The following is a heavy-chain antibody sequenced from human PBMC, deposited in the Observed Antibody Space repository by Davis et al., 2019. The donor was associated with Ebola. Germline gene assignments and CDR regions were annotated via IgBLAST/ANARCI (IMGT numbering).Heavy chain of an antibody. V-gene: IGHV3-7*03. J-gene: IGHJ4*02. Sequence: GESLKISCVVSGFTFSSYSMSWVRQAPGKGLEWVANIKQDGSEKYYVDSVKGRFTISRDNAKNSLYLQMNSLRAEDTAVYYCAKDSNTGCLDYWGQGTLVTVSS. CDR3: AKDSNTGCLDY. CDR1: GFTFSSYS. D-gene: IGHD5-12*01. CDR2: IKQDGSEK.